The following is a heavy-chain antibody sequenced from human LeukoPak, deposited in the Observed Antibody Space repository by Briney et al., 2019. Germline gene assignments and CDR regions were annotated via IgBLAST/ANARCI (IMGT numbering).Heavy chain of an antibody. D-gene: IGHD4-17*01. Sequence: SETLSLTCAVYGGSFSGYYGSWIRQPPGKGLEWIGEINHSGSTNYNPSLKSRVTISVDTSKNQFSLKLSSVTAADTAVYYCARGSGHDYGDYYWFDPWGQGTLVTVSS. CDR2: INHSGST. CDR1: GGSFSGYY. J-gene: IGHJ5*02. CDR3: ARGSGHDYGDYYWFDP. V-gene: IGHV4-34*01.